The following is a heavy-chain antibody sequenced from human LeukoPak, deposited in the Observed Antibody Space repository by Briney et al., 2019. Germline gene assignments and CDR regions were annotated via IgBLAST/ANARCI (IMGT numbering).Heavy chain of an antibody. CDR3: ARLHMVRGFDY. Sequence: VASVKVSCKASGYTFTSYYMHWVRQAPGQGLEWMGIINPSGGSTSYAQKFQGRVTMTRDTSTSTVYVELSSLRSEDTAVYYCARLHMVRGFDYWGQGTLVTVSS. V-gene: IGHV1-46*01. CDR1: GYTFTSYY. J-gene: IGHJ4*02. CDR2: INPSGGST. D-gene: IGHD3-10*01.